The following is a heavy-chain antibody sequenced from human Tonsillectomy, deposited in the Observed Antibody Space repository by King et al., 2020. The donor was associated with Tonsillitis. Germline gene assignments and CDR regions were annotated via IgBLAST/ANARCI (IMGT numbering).Heavy chain of an antibody. Sequence: VQLQESGPGLVKPSQTLSLTCTVSGGSISSGSYYWSWIRQPAGKGLEWIGRIYTSGSTNYNPSLKSRVTMSVDTSKNQFSLKLSSVTAADTAVYYCARDPTSDCGDDCYPHYWGQGTLVTVSS. CDR3: ARDPTSDCGDDCYPHY. V-gene: IGHV4-61*02. D-gene: IGHD2-21*01. CDR2: IYTSGST. J-gene: IGHJ4*02. CDR1: GGSISSGSYY.